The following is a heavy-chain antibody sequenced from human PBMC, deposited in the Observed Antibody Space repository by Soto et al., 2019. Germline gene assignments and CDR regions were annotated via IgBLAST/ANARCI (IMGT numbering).Heavy chain of an antibody. J-gene: IGHJ6*02. Sequence: QVQLVQSGAEVKKPGASVKVSCKASGYTFTSYGISWVRQAPGQGLEWMGWISAYNGNTNYAQKLQGRVTMTTDTSTSTAYMELRSLRSDDTAVYFCARDVPEEYYYGSGSYYTGADYYYGMDVWGQGTTVTVSS. V-gene: IGHV1-18*04. CDR1: GYTFTSYG. CDR3: ARDVPEEYYYGSGSYYTGADYYYGMDV. D-gene: IGHD3-10*01. CDR2: ISAYNGNT.